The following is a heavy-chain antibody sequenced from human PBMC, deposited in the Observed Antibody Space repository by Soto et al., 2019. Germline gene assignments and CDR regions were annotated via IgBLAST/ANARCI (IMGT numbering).Heavy chain of an antibody. V-gene: IGHV3-30*18. Sequence: QVQLVESGGGVVQPGRSLRLSCAASGFTFSSYGMHWVRQAPGKGLEWVAVISYDGSNKYYADSVKGRFTISRDNSKNTLYPQMNSLRAEDTAVYYCAKDPGWDPRGYSSGWLSMDVWGQGTTVTVSS. CDR3: AKDPGWDPRGYSSGWLSMDV. CDR1: GFTFSSYG. J-gene: IGHJ6*02. D-gene: IGHD6-19*01. CDR2: ISYDGSNK.